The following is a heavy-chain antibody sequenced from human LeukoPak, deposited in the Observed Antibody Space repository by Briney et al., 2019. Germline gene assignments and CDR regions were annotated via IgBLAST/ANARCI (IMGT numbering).Heavy chain of an antibody. Sequence: TGGSLRLSCAASGFTFSSYAMSWVRQAPGKGLEWVSAISGSGGSTYYADSVKGRFTISRDNSKNTLYLQMNSLRAEDTAVYYCAKDQSRWRSETFDYWGQGTLVTVSS. J-gene: IGHJ4*02. D-gene: IGHD4-23*01. CDR1: GFTFSSYA. CDR3: AKDQSRWRSETFDY. CDR2: ISGSGGST. V-gene: IGHV3-23*01.